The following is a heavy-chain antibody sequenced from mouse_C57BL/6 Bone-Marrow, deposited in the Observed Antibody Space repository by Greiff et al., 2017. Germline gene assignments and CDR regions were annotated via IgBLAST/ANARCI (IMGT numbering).Heavy chain of an antibody. J-gene: IGHJ2*01. CDR1: GYTFTSYG. CDR2: IYPRSGNT. V-gene: IGHV1-81*01. D-gene: IGHD1-1*01. CDR3: ARAPLYYYGLY. Sequence: VKLVESGAELARPGASVKLSCKASGYTFTSYGISWVKQRTGQGLEWIGEIYPRSGNTYYTEKFKGKATLTADKSSSTAYMELRSLTSEDSAFYFCARAPLYYYGLYWGQGTTLTVSS.